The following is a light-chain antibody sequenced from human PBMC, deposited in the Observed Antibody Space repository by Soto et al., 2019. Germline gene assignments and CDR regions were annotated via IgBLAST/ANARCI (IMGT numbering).Light chain of an antibody. CDR1: SSDVDSYNR. V-gene: IGLV2-18*01. Sequence: QSALTQPPSVSGSPGQSVTISCTGTSSDVDSYNRVSWYQQPPGTAPKVIIYEVNNRPSGVPDRFSGSKSGKTASLTISGLQAEDEAEYYCSLFTISGTFVFGTGTKVTVL. CDR2: EVN. J-gene: IGLJ1*01. CDR3: SLFTISGTFV.